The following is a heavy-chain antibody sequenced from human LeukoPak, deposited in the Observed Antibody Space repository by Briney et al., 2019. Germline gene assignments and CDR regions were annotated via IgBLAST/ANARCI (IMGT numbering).Heavy chain of an antibody. D-gene: IGHD5-18*01. V-gene: IGHV3-23*01. CDR1: GFTFSSYA. CDR2: ISGSGGST. Sequence: GGSLRLSCAASGFTFSSYAMSWVRQAPGKGLEWVSAISGSGGSTYYADSVKGRFTISRDNSENTLYLQMNSLRAEDTALYFCARGGRGYSYGFDYWGQGTLVTVSS. CDR3: ARGGRGYSYGFDY. J-gene: IGHJ4*02.